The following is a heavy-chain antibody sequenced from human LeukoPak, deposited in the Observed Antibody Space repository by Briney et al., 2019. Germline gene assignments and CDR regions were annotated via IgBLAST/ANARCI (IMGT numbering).Heavy chain of an antibody. J-gene: IGHJ4*02. CDR1: GGSISSYY. Sequence: SETLSLTCTVSGGSISSYYWSWIRQPPGKGLEWIGYIYYSGSTNCNPSLKSRVTISVDASKNQFSLKLSSVTAADTAVYYCARDMYGDYYFDYWGQGTLVTVSS. CDR2: IYYSGST. CDR3: ARDMYGDYYFDY. V-gene: IGHV4-59*01. D-gene: IGHD4-17*01.